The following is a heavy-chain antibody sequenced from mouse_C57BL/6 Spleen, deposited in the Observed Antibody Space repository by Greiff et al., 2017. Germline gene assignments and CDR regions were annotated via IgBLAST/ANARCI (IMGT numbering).Heavy chain of an antibody. CDR1: GFTFSSYA. Sequence: EVHLVESGGGLVKPGGSLKLSCAASGFTFSSYAMSWVRQTPEKRLEWVATISDGGSYTYYPDNVKGRFTISRDNAKNNLYLQMSHLKSEDTAMYYCARVYSNYPAYWGQGTLVTVSA. D-gene: IGHD2-5*01. V-gene: IGHV5-4*01. CDR2: ISDGGSYT. CDR3: ARVYSNYPAY. J-gene: IGHJ3*01.